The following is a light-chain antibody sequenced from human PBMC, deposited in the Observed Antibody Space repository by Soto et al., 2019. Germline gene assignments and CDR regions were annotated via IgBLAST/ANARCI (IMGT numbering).Light chain of an antibody. V-gene: IGKV1-5*03. CDR1: QSISSW. CDR3: QQYNSLVA. Sequence: DIQMTQSPSTPSASVGDRVTNTCRASQSISSWLAWYQQKPGKAPKLLIYKASSLESGVPSRFSGSGSGTEFTLTISSLQPDDFATYYCQQYNSLVAFGQGTKVDIK. CDR2: KAS. J-gene: IGKJ1*01.